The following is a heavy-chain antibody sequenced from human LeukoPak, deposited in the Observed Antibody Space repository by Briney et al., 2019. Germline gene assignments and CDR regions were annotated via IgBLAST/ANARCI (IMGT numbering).Heavy chain of an antibody. D-gene: IGHD2/OR15-2a*01. CDR2: IYYSGSA. CDR1: GGSVNSGTYY. V-gene: IGHV4-39*07. Sequence: SETLSLTCTVSGGSVNSGTYYRSWIRQPPGKGLEWIGNIYYSGSAYYNPSLKSRVTMSVDTSKNQFSLKLSSVTAADTAVYYCARAVDSSTFSPFQHWARATWSPSPQ. J-gene: IGHJ1*01. CDR3: ARAVDSSTFSPFQH.